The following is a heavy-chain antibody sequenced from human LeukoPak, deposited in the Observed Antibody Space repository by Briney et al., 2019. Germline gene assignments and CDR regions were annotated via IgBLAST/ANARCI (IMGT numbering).Heavy chain of an antibody. CDR2: IYYSGNT. V-gene: IGHV4-39*07. CDR3: ATKTGLGSPEY. J-gene: IGHJ4*02. CDR1: GGSISSSSYY. Sequence: PSETLSLTCTVSGGSISSSSYYWGWIRQPPGKGLEWIGSIYYSGNTYYNPSLKSRVTISVDTSKNQFSLKLSSVTAADTAVYYCATKTGLGSPEYWGQGTLVTVSS. D-gene: IGHD3-10*01.